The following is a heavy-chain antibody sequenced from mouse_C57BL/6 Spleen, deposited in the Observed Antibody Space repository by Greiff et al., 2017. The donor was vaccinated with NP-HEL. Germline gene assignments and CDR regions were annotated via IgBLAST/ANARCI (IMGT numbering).Heavy chain of an antibody. CDR1: GFTFSDYG. CDR3: ARGGNYAMDY. Sequence: DVQLVESGGGLVKPGGSLKLSCAASGFTFSDYGMHWVRQAPEKGLEWVAYISSGRSTIYYADTVKGRFTISRDNAKNTLFLQMTSLRSEDTAMYYCARGGNYAMDYWGQGTSVTVSS. V-gene: IGHV5-17*01. D-gene: IGHD1-1*02. J-gene: IGHJ4*01. CDR2: ISSGRSTI.